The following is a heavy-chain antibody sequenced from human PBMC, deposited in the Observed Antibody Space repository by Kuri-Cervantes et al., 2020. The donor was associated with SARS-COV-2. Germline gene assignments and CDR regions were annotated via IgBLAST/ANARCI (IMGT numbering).Heavy chain of an antibody. D-gene: IGHD5-12*01. Sequence: GGSLRLSCAASGFTFSSYGMHWVRQAPGKGLEWVAVISYDGSNKYCADSVKGRFTISRDNSKNTLYLQMNSLRAEDTAFYYCAKDISSVATSANFDYWGQGTLVTVSS. CDR2: ISYDGSNK. V-gene: IGHV3-30*18. J-gene: IGHJ4*02. CDR3: AKDISSVATSANFDY. CDR1: GFTFSSYG.